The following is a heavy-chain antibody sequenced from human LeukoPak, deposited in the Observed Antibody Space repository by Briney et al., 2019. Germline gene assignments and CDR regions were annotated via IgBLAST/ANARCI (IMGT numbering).Heavy chain of an antibody. CDR2: XTNNGRST. V-gene: IGHV3-64D*06. Sequence: GGSLRLSCSASGFTFSRXXXHWVRQPPGKGLXXXXXXTNNGRSTYYADSVKGRFTISRDNSKNTLYLQMSSLRAEDTAVYYCASTYSYDSSGYYPFDYWGQGTLVTVPS. J-gene: IGHJ4*02. CDR3: ASTYSYDSSGYYPFDY. CDR1: GFTFSRXX. D-gene: IGHD3-22*01.